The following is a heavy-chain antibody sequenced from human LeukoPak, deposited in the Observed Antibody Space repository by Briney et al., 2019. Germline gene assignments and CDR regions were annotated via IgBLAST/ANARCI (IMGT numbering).Heavy chain of an antibody. CDR3: ARDLSGGGIDY. Sequence: GGSLRLSCAASGFTFSSYAIHWVRQAPGKGLELVAVISYDGSNKFYADSVKGRFTISRDNSKNTLYLQMNSLRAEDTAVYYCARDLSGGGIDYWGQGTLVTVSS. V-gene: IGHV3-30-3*01. CDR1: GFTFSSYA. J-gene: IGHJ4*02. CDR2: ISYDGSNK. D-gene: IGHD3-16*01.